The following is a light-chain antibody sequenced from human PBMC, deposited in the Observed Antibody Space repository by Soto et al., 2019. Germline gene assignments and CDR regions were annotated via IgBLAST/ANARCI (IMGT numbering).Light chain of an antibody. Sequence: EIVLTQSPGTLSLSPGERATLSCRASQSVSSSYLAWYQQKPGQAPRLLIYGASSRATGIPDRFSGSGSGTDFTLTISRLEPEDFAVYYCQQYGSSPPTTVGQGPKVEIK. CDR2: GAS. CDR1: QSVSSSY. J-gene: IGKJ1*01. CDR3: QQYGSSPPTT. V-gene: IGKV3-20*01.